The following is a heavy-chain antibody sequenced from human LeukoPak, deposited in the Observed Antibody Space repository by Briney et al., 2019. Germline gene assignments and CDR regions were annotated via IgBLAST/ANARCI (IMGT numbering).Heavy chain of an antibody. CDR3: ARPGYYYDSSGYYYRDF. D-gene: IGHD3-22*01. CDR2: MYYSGNT. Sequence: SETLSLTCTVSGDSISSSSYYWGWIRQPPGKGLEWIGSMYYSGNTNYNPSLKSRVTISVDTSKNQFSLKPSSVTAADTAVYYCARPGYYYDSSGYYYRDFWGQGVLVSVSS. J-gene: IGHJ4*02. CDR1: GDSISSSSYY. V-gene: IGHV4-39*01.